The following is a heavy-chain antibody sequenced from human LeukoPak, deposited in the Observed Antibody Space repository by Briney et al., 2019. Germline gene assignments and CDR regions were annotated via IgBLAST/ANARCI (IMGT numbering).Heavy chain of an antibody. CDR3: ATRKPEVSGYDWRGYLDYYYYMDV. V-gene: IGHV1-69*13. D-gene: IGHD5-12*01. CDR1: GGTFSSYA. J-gene: IGHJ6*03. Sequence: ASVKVSCKASGGTFSSYAISWVRQAPGQGLEWMRGIIPIFGTANYAQKFQGRVTITADESTSTAYMELSSLRSEDTAVYYCATRKPEVSGYDWRGYLDYYYYMDVWGKGTTVTVSS. CDR2: IIPIFGTA.